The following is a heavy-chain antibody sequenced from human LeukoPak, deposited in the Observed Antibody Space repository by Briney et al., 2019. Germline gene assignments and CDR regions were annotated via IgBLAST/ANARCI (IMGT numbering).Heavy chain of an antibody. Sequence: GASVKVSCKGSGGTFSSYAISWVRQAPGQGLEWMGWINTNTGNPTYAQGFTGRFVLSLDTSVSAAYLQISSLKAEDTAVYYCARYDPHGITGGFDPWGQGTLVTVSS. V-gene: IGHV7-4-1*02. CDR3: ARYDPHGITGGFDP. CDR2: INTNTGNP. CDR1: GGTFSSYA. D-gene: IGHD3-16*01. J-gene: IGHJ5*02.